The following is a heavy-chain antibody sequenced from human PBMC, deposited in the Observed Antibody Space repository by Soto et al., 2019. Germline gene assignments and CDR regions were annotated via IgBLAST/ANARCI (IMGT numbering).Heavy chain of an antibody. CDR2: IYHSGST. V-gene: IGHV4-38-2*01. D-gene: IGHD2-15*01. CDR1: GYSISSGYY. Sequence: ASETLSLTCAVSGYSISSGYYWGWIRQPPGKGLEWIGSIYHSGSTYYNPPLKSRVTISVDTSKNQFSLKLSSVTAADTAVYYCARVAGSCYFDYWGQGTLVTVSS. J-gene: IGHJ4*02. CDR3: ARVAGSCYFDY.